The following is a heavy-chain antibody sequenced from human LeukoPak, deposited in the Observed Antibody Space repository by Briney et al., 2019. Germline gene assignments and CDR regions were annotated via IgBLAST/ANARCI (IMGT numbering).Heavy chain of an antibody. Sequence: SETLSLTCTVSGGSISSYYWSWIRQPPGKGLEWIGYIYYSGSTNYNPSLKSRVTISVDTSKNQFSLKLSSVTAADTAVYYCARHEGYLTAIFQHWGQGTLVTVSS. CDR2: IYYSGST. CDR3: ARHEGYLTAIFQH. CDR1: GGSISSYY. V-gene: IGHV4-59*08. D-gene: IGHD3-22*01. J-gene: IGHJ1*01.